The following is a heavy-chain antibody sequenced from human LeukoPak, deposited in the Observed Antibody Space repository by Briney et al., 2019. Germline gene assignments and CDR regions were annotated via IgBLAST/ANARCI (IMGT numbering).Heavy chain of an antibody. D-gene: IGHD4-17*01. CDR3: AREDYGVGYYMDV. V-gene: IGHV3-20*04. CDR2: IYWHGGST. Sequence: PGGSLRLSCAASGFTFDDYGMSWDRQAPGKVLEWVSGIYWHGGSTGYADSVKGRFTISRDNAKTSLYLQMNSLRVEDTALYSCAREDYGVGYYMDVWGKGTTVTVSS. J-gene: IGHJ6*03. CDR1: GFTFDDYG.